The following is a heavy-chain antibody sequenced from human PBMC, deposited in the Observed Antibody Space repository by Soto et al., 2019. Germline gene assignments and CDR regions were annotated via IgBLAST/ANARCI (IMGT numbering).Heavy chain of an antibody. D-gene: IGHD5-18*01. J-gene: IGHJ3*02. V-gene: IGHV4-59*01. Sequence: SETLSLTCTVSGGSISSYYWGWIRQPPGKGLEWIGYIYYSGSTNYNPSLKSRVTISVDTSKNQFSLKLSSVTAADTAVYYCARDGQRGYSYIPGAFDIWGQGTMVTVSS. CDR3: ARDGQRGYSYIPGAFDI. CDR2: IYYSGST. CDR1: GGSISSYY.